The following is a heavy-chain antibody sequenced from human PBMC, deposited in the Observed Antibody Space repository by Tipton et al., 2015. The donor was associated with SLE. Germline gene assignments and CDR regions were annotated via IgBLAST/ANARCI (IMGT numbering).Heavy chain of an antibody. CDR3: ARGGGDISSCQDFDR. V-gene: IGHV4-4*02. CDR2: IYHSGGT. D-gene: IGHD6-13*01. CDR1: GASVSNDNW. J-gene: IGHJ4*02. Sequence: GLVKPSGTLSVTCAVSGASVSNDNWWSWVRQPPGKGLEWIGEIYHSGGTNYNPSLKTQVTMSVDTSKNQLSLNLNSVTAVDTAVYYCARGGGDISSCQDFDRWGQGTLVTVSS.